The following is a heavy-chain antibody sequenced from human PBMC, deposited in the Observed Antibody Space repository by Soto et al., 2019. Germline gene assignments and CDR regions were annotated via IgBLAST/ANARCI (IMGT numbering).Heavy chain of an antibody. CDR2: IYSKTGTI. Sequence: QVQLVQSGAEVQKPGASVKVSCKTSGYIFNNFGITWVRQAPGLGLEWLGWIYSKTGTINFAQKFQGRVTMTTDTFTSPAFMELRSLTLDASAVYFCARDFDFDIDHWGQGTLVTVS. V-gene: IGHV1-18*01. CDR3: ARDFDFDIDH. CDR1: GYIFNNFG. D-gene: IGHD3-9*01. J-gene: IGHJ4*02.